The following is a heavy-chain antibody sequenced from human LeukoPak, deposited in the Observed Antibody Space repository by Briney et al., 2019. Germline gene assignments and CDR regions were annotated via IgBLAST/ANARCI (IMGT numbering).Heavy chain of an antibody. CDR1: GGSISSYY. Sequence: TSETLSLTCTVSGGSISSYYWSWIRQPPGKGLEWIGYIYYSGSTNYNPSLKSRVTISVDTSKNQFSLKLSSVTAADTAVYYCARSKYSSSWYWAFDIWGQGTMVTVSS. V-gene: IGHV4-59*01. J-gene: IGHJ3*02. CDR2: IYYSGST. D-gene: IGHD6-13*01. CDR3: ARSKYSSSWYWAFDI.